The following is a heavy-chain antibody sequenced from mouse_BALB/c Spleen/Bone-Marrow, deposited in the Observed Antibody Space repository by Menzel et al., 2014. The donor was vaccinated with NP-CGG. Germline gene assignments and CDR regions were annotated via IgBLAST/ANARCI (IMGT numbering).Heavy chain of an antibody. J-gene: IGHJ3*01. CDR1: GFNTKDTY. CDR3: ARYYYGSSLFAY. D-gene: IGHD1-1*01. Sequence: EVKLVESGAELVKPGASVKLSCTASGFNTKDTYMYWVKQRPEQGLEWIGRIDPANGNTKYDPKFQDKATITADTSSDTAYLQLSSLTPEDTAVYYCARYYYGSSLFAYWGQGTLVTVSA. CDR2: IDPANGNT. V-gene: IGHV14-3*02.